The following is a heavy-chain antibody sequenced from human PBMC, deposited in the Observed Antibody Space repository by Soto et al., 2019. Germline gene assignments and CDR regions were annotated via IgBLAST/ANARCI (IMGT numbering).Heavy chain of an antibody. Sequence: EVQVLEAGGGLVQPGGSLRLSCAASGFTFSTYAMTWVRQAPGRGLEWVSSITGSGGGTYYADSVKGRFTISRDNSKDTLFLQMNSLRAEDTAVYYCAKAGRLVINCFDPCGQGTLGTVSS. CDR2: ITGSGGGT. CDR3: AKAGRLVINCFDP. J-gene: IGHJ5*02. CDR1: GFTFSTYA. D-gene: IGHD2-21*01. V-gene: IGHV3-23*01.